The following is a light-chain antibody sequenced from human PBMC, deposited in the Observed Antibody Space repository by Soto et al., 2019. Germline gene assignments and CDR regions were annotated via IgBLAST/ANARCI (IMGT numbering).Light chain of an antibody. V-gene: IGKV3-20*01. Sequence: EIVLTQSPGTLSLSPGDRATLSCEASQSVNNNYLAWYQHKPGQAPRLLIYGASSRATGTPDRFSGSGSGTAFTLTISRLEPEDFAVYYCQQYDTSLPYTFGGGTKVEIK. CDR3: QQYDTSLPYT. CDR2: GAS. J-gene: IGKJ4*01. CDR1: QSVNNNY.